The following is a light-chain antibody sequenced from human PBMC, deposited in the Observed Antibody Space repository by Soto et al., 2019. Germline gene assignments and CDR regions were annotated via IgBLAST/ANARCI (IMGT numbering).Light chain of an antibody. V-gene: IGKV3-11*01. CDR2: EAS. CDR3: QQYGSSPMYT. Sequence: EIVLTQSPATLSLSPGRRATLSCRASQSVRTNLGWYQQKPGQAPNLLIYEASNRATGVPARFSGSGSGTDFTLTISSLEPEDFAVYYCQQYGSSPMYTFGQGTKVDIK. J-gene: IGKJ2*01. CDR1: QSVRTN.